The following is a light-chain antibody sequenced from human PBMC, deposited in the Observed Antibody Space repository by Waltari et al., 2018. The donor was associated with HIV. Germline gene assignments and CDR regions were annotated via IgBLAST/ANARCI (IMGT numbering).Light chain of an antibody. CDR1: SSNIGRNS. Sequence: QSVLTQPPSASGTPGQRVTISCSGSSSNIGRNSVYWYQQLPGTAPKRLIYRNNQRPSGVPDRFSGSKSGTSASLAISGLRSEDEADYYCATWNDSLSGYVFGTGTKVTV. CDR2: RNN. J-gene: IGLJ1*01. CDR3: ATWNDSLSGYV. V-gene: IGLV1-47*01.